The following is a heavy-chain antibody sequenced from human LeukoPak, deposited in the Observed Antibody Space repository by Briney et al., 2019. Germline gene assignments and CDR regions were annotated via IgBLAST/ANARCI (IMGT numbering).Heavy chain of an antibody. CDR3: ARGTSSGWYGFDF. J-gene: IGHJ4*02. Sequence: SETLSLTCTVSGGSTSSYYLSWIRQPPGKGLEWIGYIYYSGSTIYNPSLKSRVTISVDTSWNQFSLKVTSVTAADTAVYYCARGTSSGWYGFDFWGQGTLVTVSS. CDR2: IYYSGST. D-gene: IGHD6-19*01. V-gene: IGHV4-59*01. CDR1: GGSTSSYY.